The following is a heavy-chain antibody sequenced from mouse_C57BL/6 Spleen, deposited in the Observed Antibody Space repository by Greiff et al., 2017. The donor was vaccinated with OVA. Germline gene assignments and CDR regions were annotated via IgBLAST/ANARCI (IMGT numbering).Heavy chain of an antibody. CDR1: GYTFTSYW. CDR2: IHPNSGST. V-gene: IGHV1-64*01. D-gene: IGHD1-1*01. Sequence: QVQLQQPGAELVKPGASVKLSCKASGYTFTSYWLHWVKQRPGQGLEWIGMIHPNSGSTNYNEKFKSKATLTVDNSSSTAYMQLSSLTSEDSAVYYCAREDYYGSSPYWYFDVWGTGTTVTVSS. CDR3: AREDYYGSSPYWYFDV. J-gene: IGHJ1*03.